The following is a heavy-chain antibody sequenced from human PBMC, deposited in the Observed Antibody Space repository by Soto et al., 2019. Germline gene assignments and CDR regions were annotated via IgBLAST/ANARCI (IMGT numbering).Heavy chain of an antibody. Sequence: GGSLRLSCTTSGFTFSNYAMNWVRQAPGKGLAWVSVITSGDTTYYSDSVKGRFAISRDISKSTLYLQMNSLRAEDTAIYFCAKAGKNDYDSYFDYWGQGTPVTV. J-gene: IGHJ4*02. CDR2: ITSGDTT. D-gene: IGHD4-17*01. CDR1: GFTFSNYA. CDR3: AKAGKNDYDSYFDY. V-gene: IGHV3-23*01.